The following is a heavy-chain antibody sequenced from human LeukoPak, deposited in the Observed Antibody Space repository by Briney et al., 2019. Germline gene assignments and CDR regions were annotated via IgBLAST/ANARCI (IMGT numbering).Heavy chain of an antibody. CDR1: GYTFTRYG. D-gene: IGHD1-1*01. Sequence: GASVKVSCKASGYTFTRYGITWVRQAPGQGLEWMGWISTYNGKTNYAQKVQDRVTRTTDTSTSTVYMELRSLRSDDTALYFCARDFSNFSYGTWFDPWGQGTLVTVSS. J-gene: IGHJ5*02. CDR2: ISTYNGKT. V-gene: IGHV1-18*01. CDR3: ARDFSNFSYGTWFDP.